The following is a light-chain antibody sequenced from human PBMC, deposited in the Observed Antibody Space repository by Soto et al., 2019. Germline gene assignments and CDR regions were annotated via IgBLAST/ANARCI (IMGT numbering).Light chain of an antibody. J-gene: IGKJ2*01. CDR2: CAS. Sequence: EIVMTQSPATLSVSPGERATLSCRASQSVSSNLACYQQKPGQAPRLLIYCASTRATGIPARFSGSGSGTEFTLTISSLQSEDFAVYYCQQYNNWPMYTFGQGTKLEIK. V-gene: IGKV3-15*01. CDR1: QSVSSN. CDR3: QQYNNWPMYT.